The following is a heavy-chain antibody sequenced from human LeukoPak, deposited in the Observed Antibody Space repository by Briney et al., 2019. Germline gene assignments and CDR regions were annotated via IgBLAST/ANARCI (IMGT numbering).Heavy chain of an antibody. CDR1: GYTFTSYD. Sequence: ASVKVFCKASGYTFTSYDINWVRQATGQGLEWMGWMNPNSGNTGYAQKFQGRVTMTRNTSISTAYMELSSLRSEDTAVYYCARALAAAGTSDYWGQGTLVTVSS. V-gene: IGHV1-8*01. CDR2: MNPNSGNT. D-gene: IGHD6-13*01. CDR3: ARALAAAGTSDY. J-gene: IGHJ4*02.